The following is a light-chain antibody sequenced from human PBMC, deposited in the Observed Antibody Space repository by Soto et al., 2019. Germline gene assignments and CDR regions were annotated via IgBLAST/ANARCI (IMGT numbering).Light chain of an antibody. J-gene: IGKJ5*01. CDR2: GAS. Sequence: IVLTQSPYTLSLPPGERATLSCRAGQSVSSNYLAWYQQKPGQAPRLLIFGASSRATGIPDRFSGSGSGTDFTLTISRLEPEDFAVYYCQQYGSSPPITFGQGTRLEIK. CDR1: QSVSSNY. V-gene: IGKV3-20*01. CDR3: QQYGSSPPIT.